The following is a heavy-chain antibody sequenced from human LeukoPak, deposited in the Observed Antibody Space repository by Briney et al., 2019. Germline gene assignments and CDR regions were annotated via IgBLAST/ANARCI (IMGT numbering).Heavy chain of an antibody. V-gene: IGHV3-21*01. J-gene: IGHJ3*01. CDR1: GFTFSSYS. D-gene: IGHD3-22*01. CDR3: ARDAWRYYYDSSGSTGDY. Sequence: GGSLRLSCAASGFTFSSYSMNWVRQAPGKGLEWVSFISSSSSYIYYADSVKGRFTISRDNAKNSLYLQMNSLRAEDTAVYYCARDAWRYYYDSSGSTGDYWGQGTMVTVSS. CDR2: ISSSSSYI.